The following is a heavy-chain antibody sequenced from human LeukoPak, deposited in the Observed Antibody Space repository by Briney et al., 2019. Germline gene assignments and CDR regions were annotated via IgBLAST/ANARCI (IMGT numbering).Heavy chain of an antibody. Sequence: GGSLRLSCAASGFTLTSNYMSWVRQAPGKGLEWVSLIYSGGGAYYADSVKGRFTISRDNSRNTLFLQMNSLRAEDTAMYYCARVFPPNWFDPWGQGTLVTVSS. CDR3: ARVFPPNWFDP. CDR2: IYSGGGA. J-gene: IGHJ5*02. CDR1: GFTLTSNY. D-gene: IGHD3-10*02. V-gene: IGHV3-66*01.